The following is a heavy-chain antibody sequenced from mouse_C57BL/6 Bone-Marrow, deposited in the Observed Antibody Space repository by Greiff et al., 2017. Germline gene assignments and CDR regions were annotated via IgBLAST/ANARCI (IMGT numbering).Heavy chain of an antibody. CDR1: GFNIKDDY. D-gene: IGHD1-1*01. Sequence: EVQLQQSGAELMRPGASVKLSCTASGFNIKDDYMHWVKQRPEQGLEWIGWIDPENGDTAYASKFQGKATITADTSSNTAYLQLSSLTSEDTAVYYCTLSSPFDYWGQGTTLTVSS. V-gene: IGHV14-4*01. J-gene: IGHJ2*01. CDR2: IDPENGDT. CDR3: TLSSPFDY.